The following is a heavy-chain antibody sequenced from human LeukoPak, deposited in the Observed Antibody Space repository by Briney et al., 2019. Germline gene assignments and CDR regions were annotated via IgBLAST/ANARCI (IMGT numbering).Heavy chain of an antibody. V-gene: IGHV4-59*01. CDR1: GGSISSYY. CDR3: ARRNYYDSSGHTYSVDY. Sequence: SETLSLTCTVCGGSISSYYWTWIRQPPGKGPEWIGCIYYSGSTNYNPSLKSRVTISLDTSKNQFSLKLSSVTAADTAVYYCARRNYYDSSGHTYSVDYWGQGTLVTVSS. J-gene: IGHJ4*02. D-gene: IGHD3-22*01. CDR2: IYYSGST.